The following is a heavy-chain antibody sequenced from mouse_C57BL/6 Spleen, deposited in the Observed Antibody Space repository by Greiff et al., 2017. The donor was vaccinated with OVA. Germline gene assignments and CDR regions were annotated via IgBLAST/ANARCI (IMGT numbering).Heavy chain of an antibody. V-gene: IGHV14-2*01. CDR2: IDPEDGET. Sequence: EVKLVESGAELVKPGASVKLSCTASGFNIKDYYMHWVKQRTEQGLEWIGRIDPEDGETKYAPKFQGKATITADTSSTTAYLQLSSLTSADTAVYYGARVTTVVALDYWGKGTTLTVSS. CDR3: ARVTTVVALDY. J-gene: IGHJ2*01. CDR1: GFNIKDYY. D-gene: IGHD1-1*01.